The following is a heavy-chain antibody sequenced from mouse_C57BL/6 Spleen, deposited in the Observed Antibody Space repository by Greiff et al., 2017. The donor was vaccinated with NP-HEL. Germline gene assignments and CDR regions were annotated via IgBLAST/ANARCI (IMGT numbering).Heavy chain of an antibody. Sequence: VQLQQSGPGLVQPSQSLSITCTVSGFSLTSYGVHWVRQSPGKGLEWLGVIWRGGSTDYNAAFMSRLSITKDNSKSQVFFKMNSLQADDTAIYYCAKSLYDYDEGDWYFDVWGTGTTVTVSS. CDR1: GFSLTSYG. V-gene: IGHV2-5*01. CDR2: IWRGGST. J-gene: IGHJ1*03. D-gene: IGHD2-4*01. CDR3: AKSLYDYDEGDWYFDV.